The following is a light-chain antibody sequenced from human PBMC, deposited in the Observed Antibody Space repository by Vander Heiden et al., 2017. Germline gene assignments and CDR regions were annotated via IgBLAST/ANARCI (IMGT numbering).Light chain of an antibody. J-gene: IGKJ1*01. CDR2: WAS. Sequence: IVMTQSPHSLPLSLVERATINCKSSQSVLYWSNNKNYLAWYQQKPGQSPKLLIYWASTRESGVPDRFSGSGSGTDFNLTISSLQAEDVAVYYCQHDDCNTWTFGQGTKVEIK. CDR1: QSVLYWSNNKNY. CDR3: QHDDCNTWT. V-gene: IGKV4-1*01.